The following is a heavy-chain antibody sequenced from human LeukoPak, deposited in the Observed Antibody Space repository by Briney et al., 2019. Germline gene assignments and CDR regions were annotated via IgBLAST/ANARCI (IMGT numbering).Heavy chain of an antibody. CDR3: ARDRARWLQSSIRFFDY. J-gene: IGHJ4*02. Sequence: PGGSLRLSCAASEFTFSSYAMHWVRQAPGKGLEWVSSISSSSSYIYYADSVKGRFTISRDNAKNSLYLQMNSLRAEDTAVYYCARDRARWLQSSIRFFDYWGQGTLVTVSS. V-gene: IGHV3-21*01. D-gene: IGHD5-24*01. CDR2: ISSSSSYI. CDR1: EFTFSSYA.